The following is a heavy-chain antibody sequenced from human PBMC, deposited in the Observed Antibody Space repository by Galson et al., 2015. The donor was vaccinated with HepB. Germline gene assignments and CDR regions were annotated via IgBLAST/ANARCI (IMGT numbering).Heavy chain of an antibody. J-gene: IGHJ5*02. CDR2: MNPNTRNT. D-gene: IGHD2-2*01. CDR3: AKVRYQLLRPYNYFDP. V-gene: IGHV1-8*01. Sequence: SVKVSCKASGYTFTSYDINWVRQAPGQGLEWMGWMNPNTRNTGYAQKFQGRVTMTRNTSISTAYMELSSLTSEDTAVYYCAKVRYQLLRPYNYFDPWGQGTLVTVSS. CDR1: GYTFTSYD.